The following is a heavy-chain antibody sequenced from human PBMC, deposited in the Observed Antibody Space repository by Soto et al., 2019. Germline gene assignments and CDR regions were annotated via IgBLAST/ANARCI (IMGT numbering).Heavy chain of an antibody. V-gene: IGHV3-23*01. CDR3: AREVGAPSGWLDP. J-gene: IGHJ5*02. CDR1: GFTFSSYA. D-gene: IGHD1-26*01. Sequence: GGSLRLSCAASGFTFSSYAMSWVRQAPGKGLEWVSAISGSGGSTYYADSVKGRFTISRDNPKNILYLQMDNLGDGDTALYYCAREVGAPSGWLDPWGQGTQVTVSS. CDR2: ISGSGGST.